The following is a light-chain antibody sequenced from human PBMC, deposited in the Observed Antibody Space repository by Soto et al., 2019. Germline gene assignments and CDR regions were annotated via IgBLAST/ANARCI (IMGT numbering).Light chain of an antibody. J-gene: IGLJ1*01. CDR1: NSDVGAYNF. V-gene: IGLV2-14*01. CDR3: SSYTSTSTPYV. Sequence: QSALTQPASVSGSPGQSITISCTGSNSDVGAYNFVSWYQHHPGKAPKLILYEVTTHPSGVSSRFSGSKSGNTASLTISGLQADDEATYYCSSYTSTSTPYVFGTGTKVTVL. CDR2: EVT.